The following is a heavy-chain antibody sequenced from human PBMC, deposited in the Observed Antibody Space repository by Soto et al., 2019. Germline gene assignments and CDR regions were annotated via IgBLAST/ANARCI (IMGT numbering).Heavy chain of an antibody. D-gene: IGHD1-1*01. CDR3: ASPVDWNVVPYYYGMDV. J-gene: IGHJ6*02. CDR1: GGSFSSYA. CDR2: IIPIFGTA. Sequence: SVKVCCKSCGGSFSSYAISWVRQAPGQGLKWMGGIIPIFGTANYAQKFQGRVTITADESTSTAYMELSSLRSEDTAVYYCASPVDWNVVPYYYGMDVWGQGTTVTVSS. V-gene: IGHV1-69*13.